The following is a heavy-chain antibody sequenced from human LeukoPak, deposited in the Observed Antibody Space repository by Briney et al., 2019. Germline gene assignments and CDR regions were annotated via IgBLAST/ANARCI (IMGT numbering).Heavy chain of an antibody. V-gene: IGHV4-31*03. D-gene: IGHD3-22*01. CDR1: GGSISSGGSY. CDR3: AREGYYDSSGIDY. J-gene: IGHJ4*02. Sequence: SQTLSLTCTVSGGSISSGGSYWRWIRQHPGEGLGWVGYIYYSGSTYYNPSLKSRVTISVDTSKNQFSLKLSSVTAADTAVYYCAREGYYDSSGIDYWGQGTLVTVSS. CDR2: IYYSGST.